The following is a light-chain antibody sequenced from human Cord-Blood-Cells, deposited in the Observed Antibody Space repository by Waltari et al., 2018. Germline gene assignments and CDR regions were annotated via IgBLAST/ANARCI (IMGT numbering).Light chain of an antibody. CDR3: QQYNSYSLT. CDR1: QSISSW. Sequence: DIQMTQSPSTLSASVGDRVTITCRASQSISSWLAWYQQKPGKAPKPLIYDASSLESGVPSRFSGSGSGTEFTLTISSLQPDDCATYYCQQYNSYSLTFGGGTKVEIK. V-gene: IGKV1-5*01. CDR2: DAS. J-gene: IGKJ4*01.